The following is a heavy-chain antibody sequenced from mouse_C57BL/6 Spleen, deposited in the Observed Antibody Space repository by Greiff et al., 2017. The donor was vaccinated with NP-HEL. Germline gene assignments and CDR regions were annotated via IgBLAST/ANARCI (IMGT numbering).Heavy chain of an antibody. CDR1: GFSLTSYG. CDR3: AKIGNYYGSSYGGYFDV. D-gene: IGHD1-1*01. V-gene: IGHV2-5*01. Sequence: VQLQQSGPGLVQPSQSLSITCTVSGFSLTSYGVHWVRQSPGKGLEWLGVIWRGGSTDYNAAFMSRLSITKDNSKSQVFFKMNSLQADDTAIYYCAKIGNYYGSSYGGYFDVWGTGTTVTVSS. CDR2: IWRGGST. J-gene: IGHJ1*03.